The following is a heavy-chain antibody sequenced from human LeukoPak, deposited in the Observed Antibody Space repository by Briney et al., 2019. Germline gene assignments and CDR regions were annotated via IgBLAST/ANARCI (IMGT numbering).Heavy chain of an antibody. J-gene: IGHJ4*02. CDR1: VYMFTNYG. Sequence: ASVKVSCKASVYMFTNYGISWVRQAPGQGLAWMGWINAYNGNTNYAQRLQGRVTMTTDTSTSTAYMELRSLRSDDTAVYYCARGVYMVRGVIISLFDYWGQGTLVTVSS. CDR2: INAYNGNT. CDR3: ARGVYMVRGVIISLFDY. D-gene: IGHD3-10*01. V-gene: IGHV1-18*01.